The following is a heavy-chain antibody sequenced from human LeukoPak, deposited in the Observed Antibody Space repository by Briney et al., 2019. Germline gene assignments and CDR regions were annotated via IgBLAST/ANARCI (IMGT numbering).Heavy chain of an antibody. CDR1: GFTFGSYI. Sequence: GGSLRLSCAASGFTFGSYIIHWVRQAPGKGLEWVAVISYDGTDKYYADSVKGRFTISRDNSKNTLYVQMNSLRAEDTAVYYCARGSFGAGVGATMDDACDIWGQGTMVTVSS. CDR2: ISYDGTDK. CDR3: ARGSFGAGVGATMDDACDI. V-gene: IGHV3-30*04. J-gene: IGHJ3*02. D-gene: IGHD1-26*01.